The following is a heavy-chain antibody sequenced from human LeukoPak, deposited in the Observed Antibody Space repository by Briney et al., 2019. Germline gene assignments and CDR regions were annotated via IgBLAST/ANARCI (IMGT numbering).Heavy chain of an antibody. J-gene: IGHJ4*02. CDR2: INPNTGDT. CDR3: ARERISRFDS. D-gene: IGHD2/OR15-2a*01. Sequence: GASVKVSCKASGYIFTDCYIHWVRQAPGQGLEWMGWINPNTGDTNYVQKFQGRVTMTSNTSITTAYMQMTRLRSDDTAIYYCARERISRFDSWGQGTLVTVSS. V-gene: IGHV1-2*02. CDR1: GYIFTDCY.